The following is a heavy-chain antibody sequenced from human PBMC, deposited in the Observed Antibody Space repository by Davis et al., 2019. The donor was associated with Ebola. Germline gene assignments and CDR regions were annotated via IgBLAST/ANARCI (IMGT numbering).Heavy chain of an antibody. V-gene: IGHV5-10-1*01. CDR1: GYSLTSYW. D-gene: IGHD5-12*01. CDR3: ARGTDSGYDVVY. Sequence: GESLKIPCKGSGYSLTSYWISWVRQMPGKGLEWMGRIDPSDSYTNYSPSFQGHVTISADKSISTAYLQWSSLKASDTATYYCARGTDSGYDVVYWGQGTLVTVSS. CDR2: IDPSDSYT. J-gene: IGHJ4*02.